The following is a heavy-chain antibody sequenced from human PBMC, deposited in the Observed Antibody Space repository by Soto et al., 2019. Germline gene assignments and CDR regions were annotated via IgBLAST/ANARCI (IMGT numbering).Heavy chain of an antibody. CDR1: GGSISSSSYY. V-gene: IGHV4-39*01. J-gene: IGHJ4*02. Sequence: SETLSLTCTVSGGSISSSSYYWGWIRQPPGKGLEWIGSIYYSGSTYYNPSLKSRVTISVDTSKNQFSLKLSSVTAADTAVYYCARHPTYYDFDYWGQGTLVTVSS. CDR3: ARHPTYYDFDY. D-gene: IGHD3-22*01. CDR2: IYYSGST.